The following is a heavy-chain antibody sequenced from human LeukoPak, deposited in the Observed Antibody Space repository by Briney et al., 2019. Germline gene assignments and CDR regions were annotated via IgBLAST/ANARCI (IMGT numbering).Heavy chain of an antibody. V-gene: IGHV1-69*04. CDR3: ARAGDGSY. Sequence: GASVKVSCKASGGTFSSYAISWVRQAPGQGLEWMGRIIPILGIANYAQKFQGRVTITADKSTSTAYMELNSLRAEDTAVYYCARAGDGSYWGQGTLVTVSS. J-gene: IGHJ4*02. D-gene: IGHD3-10*01. CDR2: IIPILGIA. CDR1: GGTFSSYA.